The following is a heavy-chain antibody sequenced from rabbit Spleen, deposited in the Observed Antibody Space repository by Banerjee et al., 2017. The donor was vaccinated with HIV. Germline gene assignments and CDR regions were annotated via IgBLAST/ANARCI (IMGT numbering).Heavy chain of an antibody. CDR2: INAVTGKS. D-gene: IGHD1-1*01. Sequence: QEQLVESGGGLVQPGGSLKLSCKASGFDFSSYGVSWVRQAPGKGLEWIACINAVTGKSVYASWAKGRFSMSRTSSTTVTLQMTSLTAADTATYLCARDLVAVIGWNFSLWGPGTLVTVS. CDR1: GFDFSSYG. V-gene: IGHV1S45*01. J-gene: IGHJ4*01. CDR3: ARDLVAVIGWNFSL.